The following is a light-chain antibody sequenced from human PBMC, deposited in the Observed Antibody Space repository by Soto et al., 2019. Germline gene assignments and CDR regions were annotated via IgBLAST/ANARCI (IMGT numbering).Light chain of an antibody. V-gene: IGLV1-40*01. Sequence: QSALTHPPSVSGAPGQRVTISCTGNTSNIGTGYDVHWYQQLPGRAPRVVIYGNIHRPSGVPERFSGSKSGTAASLSITGLQAEDEADYYCQYYERSLSGYVFGSGTKVTVL. J-gene: IGLJ1*01. CDR1: TSNIGTGYD. CDR2: GNI. CDR3: QYYERSLSGYV.